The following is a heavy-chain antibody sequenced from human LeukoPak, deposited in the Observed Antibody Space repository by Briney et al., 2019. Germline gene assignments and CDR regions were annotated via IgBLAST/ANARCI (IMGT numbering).Heavy chain of an antibody. V-gene: IGHV3-21*01. D-gene: IGHD3-10*01. CDR1: GFTFRSYS. J-gene: IGHJ4*02. CDR3: ARVYYYGSGSYSNPDY. CDR2: ISSSSSYI. Sequence: GGSLRLSCAASGFTFRSYSMNWVRQAPGKGLEWVSSISSSSSYIYYADSVKGRFTISRDNAMNSLYLQMNRLGAEDKAVYYCARVYYYGSGSYSNPDYWGQGTLVTVSS.